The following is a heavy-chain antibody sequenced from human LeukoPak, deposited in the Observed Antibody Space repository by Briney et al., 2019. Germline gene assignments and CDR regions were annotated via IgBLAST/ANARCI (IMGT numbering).Heavy chain of an antibody. J-gene: IGHJ4*02. CDR3: VRRGDASSGWGDHDF. Sequence: PGGSLRLSRAASGFTFNRNAISWVRQAPGKGLEWVSTIGGSGDKTFYADSVKGRFTISRDNSKNMVYLQMNSLTGEDTALYYCVRRGDASSGWGDHDFWGQGALVTVSS. V-gene: IGHV3-23*01. CDR2: IGGSGDKT. D-gene: IGHD6-19*01. CDR1: GFTFNRNA.